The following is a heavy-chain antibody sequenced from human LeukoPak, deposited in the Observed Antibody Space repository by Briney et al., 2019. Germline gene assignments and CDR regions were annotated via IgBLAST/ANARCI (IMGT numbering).Heavy chain of an antibody. D-gene: IGHD3/OR15-3a*01. CDR1: GFTFSIAW. Sequence: GGSLRLSCEASGFTFSIAWMNWVRQAPGKGLEWVAVISYDGSNKYYADSVKGRFTISRDNSKNTLYLQMNSLRAEDTAVYYCARDLDIGSFDYWGQGTLVTVSS. CDR2: ISYDGSNK. V-gene: IGHV3-30-3*01. CDR3: ARDLDIGSFDY. J-gene: IGHJ4*02.